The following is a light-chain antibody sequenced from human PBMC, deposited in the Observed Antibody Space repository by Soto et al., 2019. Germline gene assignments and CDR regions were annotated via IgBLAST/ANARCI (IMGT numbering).Light chain of an antibody. CDR3: QQYGGSPFT. CDR2: AAS. V-gene: IGKV3-20*01. CDR1: QSVSVNS. J-gene: IGKJ3*01. Sequence: EIVLTQSPGTLSLSPGERATLSCRASQSVSVNSLAWYQQKGGQAPRLLIYAASTRATGVPDRFSGSGSGKDFALTLSRLKTEDFAGYSGQQYGGSPFTFGLGPKWRSN.